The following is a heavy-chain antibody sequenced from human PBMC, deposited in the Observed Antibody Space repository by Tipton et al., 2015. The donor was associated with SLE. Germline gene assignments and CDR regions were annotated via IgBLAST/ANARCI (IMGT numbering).Heavy chain of an antibody. CDR1: GFTFSSYA. CDR2: ISYDGSNK. Sequence: SLRLSCAASGFTFSSYAMHWVRQAPGKGLEWVATISYDGSNKFYADSVKGRFTISRDDSKNTLYLQMNSLRAEDTAVYYCTRGVLRLLEWLLAGSFQHWGHGTLVTVPS. CDR3: TRGVLRLLEWLLAGSFQH. D-gene: IGHD3-3*01. V-gene: IGHV3-30*04. J-gene: IGHJ1*01.